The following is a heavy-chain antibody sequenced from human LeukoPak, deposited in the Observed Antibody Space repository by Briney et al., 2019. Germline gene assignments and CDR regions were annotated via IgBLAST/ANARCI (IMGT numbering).Heavy chain of an antibody. D-gene: IGHD5-24*01. Sequence: GSLRLSCAASGFTFSSYWMHWVRQAPGKGLVWVSRINTGGSTTDYADSVKGRFTISRDNAKNTLYLQMNSLRAEDTAVYYCSRDLRGRDDYWGQGILVIASS. CDR3: SRDLRGRDDY. V-gene: IGHV3-74*01. CDR1: GFTFSSYW. CDR2: INTGGSTT. J-gene: IGHJ4*02.